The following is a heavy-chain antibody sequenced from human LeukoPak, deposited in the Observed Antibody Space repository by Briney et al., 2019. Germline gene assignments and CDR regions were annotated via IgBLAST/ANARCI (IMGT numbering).Heavy chain of an antibody. CDR1: GYFLSAYY. CDR3: ARDVYRFLRYHFDV. D-gene: IGHD5/OR15-5a*01. V-gene: IGHV1-2*02. CDR2: INTTSGGA. J-gene: IGHJ4*02. Sequence: ASVKVSCKASGYFLSAYYMHWVRLAPGQGLEWMGWINTTSGGANYAQKFQGRVTLTRNTSLSTVYMEINGLQFDDSGVYFCARDVYRFLRYHFDVWGQGTPVTVFS.